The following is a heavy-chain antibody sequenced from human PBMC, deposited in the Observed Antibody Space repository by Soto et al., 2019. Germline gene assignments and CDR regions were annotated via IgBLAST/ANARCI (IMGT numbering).Heavy chain of an antibody. V-gene: IGHV4-4*02. CDR3: ARYEFGPFDY. J-gene: IGHJ4*02. Sequence: PSETLSLTCAVSGDSISSSFWWSWVRQPPGKGLEWIGEIYHTESTVYNPSLKSRVTISVDKSKNQFSLNLDSVTAADTAVYYCARYEFGPFDYWGRGSLVTVYS. CDR2: IYHTEST. CDR1: GDSISSSFW. D-gene: IGHD3-10*01.